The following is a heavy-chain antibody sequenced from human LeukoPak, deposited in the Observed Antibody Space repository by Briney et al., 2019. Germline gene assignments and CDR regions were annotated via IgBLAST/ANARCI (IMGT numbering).Heavy chain of an antibody. CDR2: IYYSGSI. V-gene: IGHV4-39*01. Sequence: PSETLSLTCAVSAGSIITSSYYWGWIRQPPGKGLEWIGSIYYSGSIYYNPSLKTPFTISVDTSKNQFSLKLSSVTAADTAVYFCAGQRGNYHNWLDPWGQGTLVTVST. CDR1: AGSIITSSYY. CDR3: AGQRGNYHNWLDP. D-gene: IGHD1-7*01. J-gene: IGHJ5*02.